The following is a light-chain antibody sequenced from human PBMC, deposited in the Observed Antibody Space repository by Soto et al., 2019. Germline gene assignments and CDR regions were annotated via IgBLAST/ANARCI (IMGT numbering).Light chain of an antibody. J-gene: IGLJ3*02. CDR3: QTWGTGIRV. Sequence: QSVLTQSPSASASLGASVKLTCTLSSGHSSYAIAWHQQQPEKGPRYLMKLNSDGSHSKGDGIPYRFSGSSSGAERYLTISRLQSEDEADYYCQTWGTGIRVFGGGTKVTVL. CDR2: LNSDGSH. V-gene: IGLV4-69*01. CDR1: SGHSSYA.